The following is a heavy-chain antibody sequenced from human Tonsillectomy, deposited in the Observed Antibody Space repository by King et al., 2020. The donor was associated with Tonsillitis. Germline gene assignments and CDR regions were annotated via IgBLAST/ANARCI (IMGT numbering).Heavy chain of an antibody. V-gene: IGHV1-2*02. J-gene: IGHJ4*02. Sequence: QLVQSGADVKSPGASVKVSCKASGYTFTAYYIHWVRPAPGQGLEWMGWINPNSGDTKFPQKFQGRVTMTRDTSISTAYLDLSRLRSDDTAVYYCARFRRLWSSGEKWGQGTLVTVSS. CDR3: ARFRRLWSSGEK. CDR1: GYTFTAYY. CDR2: INPNSGDT. D-gene: IGHD6-19*01.